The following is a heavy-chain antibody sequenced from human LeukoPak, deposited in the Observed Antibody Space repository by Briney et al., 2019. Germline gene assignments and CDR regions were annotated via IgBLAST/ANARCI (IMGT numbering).Heavy chain of an antibody. CDR1: GFTFSGST. CDR2: IRSKANSYAT. D-gene: IGHD6-19*01. Sequence: GGSLRLSCAASGFTFSGSTMHWVRQASGKGLEWVGRIRSKANSYATAYPASVKGRFTISRDDSKNTAYLQMNSLDTEDTAVYYCTSGSRGWDVFDYWGQGTLVTVSS. J-gene: IGHJ4*02. V-gene: IGHV3-73*01. CDR3: TSGSRGWDVFDY.